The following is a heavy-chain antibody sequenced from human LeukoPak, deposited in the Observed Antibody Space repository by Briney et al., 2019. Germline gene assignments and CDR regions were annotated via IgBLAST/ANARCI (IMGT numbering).Heavy chain of an antibody. V-gene: IGHV4-34*01. Sequence: PWETLSLTCAVYGGSFSGYYWSWIRQPAGKGLEWIGEINHSGSTNYNPSLKSRVTISVDTSKNQFSLKLSSVTAADTAVYYCARGLYWAYFDYWGQGTLVTVSS. CDR2: INHSGST. J-gene: IGHJ4*02. CDR3: ARGLYWAYFDY. D-gene: IGHD2-8*02. CDR1: GGSFSGYY.